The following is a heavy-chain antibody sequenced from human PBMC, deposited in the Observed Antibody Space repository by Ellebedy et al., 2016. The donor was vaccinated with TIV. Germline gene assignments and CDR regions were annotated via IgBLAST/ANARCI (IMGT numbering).Heavy chain of an antibody. J-gene: IGHJ4*02. D-gene: IGHD3-22*01. CDR2: INPSGGST. V-gene: IGHV1-46*01. CDR1: GYTFTSHY. Sequence: AASVKVSCKASGYTFTSHYIHWVRQAPGQGLEWMGIINPSGGSTSYAQKFQGRVTMTRDTTTTTVYLELSSLRSEDTAVYYCARSYYDSSGINFDYWGQGTLVTVSS. CDR3: ARSYYDSSGINFDY.